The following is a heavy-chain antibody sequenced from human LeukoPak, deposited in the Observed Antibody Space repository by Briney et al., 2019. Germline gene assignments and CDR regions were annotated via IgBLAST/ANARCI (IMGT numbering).Heavy chain of an antibody. Sequence: GGSLRLSCAASGFTFSSNGMNWVRQAPGKGLDFIAYISSTGATIYYADSLKGRFTISRDNARNSLYLQMNSLRDEDSAVYFCARANSLMVRGVISYFDSWGQGTLVTVSS. CDR1: GFTFSSNG. V-gene: IGHV3-48*02. J-gene: IGHJ4*02. CDR2: ISSTGATI. D-gene: IGHD3-10*01. CDR3: ARANSLMVRGVISYFDS.